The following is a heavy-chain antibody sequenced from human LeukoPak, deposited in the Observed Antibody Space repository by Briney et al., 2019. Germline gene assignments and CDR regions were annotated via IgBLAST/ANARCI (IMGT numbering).Heavy chain of an antibody. Sequence: GGSLRLSCAASGFTFSSYAMSWIRQAPGKGLEWVWANSGSAGSKYYADSVKGRFIISSDNPKTMLHLQMNRLVAEDTAVYYCANSGYHFWSGYYNYWGQGTLVTVSS. V-gene: IGHV3-23*01. J-gene: IGHJ4*01. CDR1: GFTFSSYA. CDR2: NSGSAGSK. D-gene: IGHD3-3*01. CDR3: ANSGYHFWSGYYNY.